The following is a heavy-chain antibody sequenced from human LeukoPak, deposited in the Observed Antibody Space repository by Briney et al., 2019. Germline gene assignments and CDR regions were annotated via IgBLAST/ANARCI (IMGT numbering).Heavy chain of an antibody. CDR3: ARGMSATSGYLELEY. CDR1: GFTFSSYA. Sequence: GGSLRLSCAASGFTFSSYAMTWVRQSPGKGLEWVSAISGSGGNTYSADSVKGRCTISRDNSKKTLFLHMNSLRAEDTAVYYCARGMSATSGYLELEYWGQGTLVTVSS. CDR2: ISGSGGNT. V-gene: IGHV3-23*01. D-gene: IGHD3-22*01. J-gene: IGHJ4*02.